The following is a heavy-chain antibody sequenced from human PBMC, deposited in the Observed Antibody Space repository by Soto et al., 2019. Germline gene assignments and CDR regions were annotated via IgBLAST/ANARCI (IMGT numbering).Heavy chain of an antibody. V-gene: IGHV1-69*01. D-gene: IGHD3-10*01. Sequence: QVPMVQSGAEVKKPGSSVTVSCKASGGTFSSYAIPWVRQAPGQGLEWMGGIIPMYGPAKYAQRFQGRVTITADESTTTVYMELTSLTSQDTAVYYGARVTFMVRGVFDNWFDPWGHGTLVTVSS. CDR1: GGTFSSYA. CDR3: ARVTFMVRGVFDNWFDP. J-gene: IGHJ5*02. CDR2: IIPMYGPA.